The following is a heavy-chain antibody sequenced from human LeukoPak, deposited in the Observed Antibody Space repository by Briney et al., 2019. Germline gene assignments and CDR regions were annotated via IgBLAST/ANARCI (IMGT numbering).Heavy chain of an antibody. V-gene: IGHV3-64*01. CDR3: ARYCNGVTCYSGYDY. Sequence: GGSLRLSCAASGFTFSSYAMHWVRQTPGKGLEYVSAISTNGSGTYYANSVKGRFTISRDNSKNTLYLQMGSLRAEDMAVYFCARYCNGVTCYSGYDYWGQGTLVTVSS. CDR1: GFTFSSYA. CDR2: ISTNGSGT. J-gene: IGHJ4*02. D-gene: IGHD2-15*01.